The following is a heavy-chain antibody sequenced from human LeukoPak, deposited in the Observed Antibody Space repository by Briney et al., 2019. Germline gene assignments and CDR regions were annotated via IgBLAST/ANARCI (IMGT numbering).Heavy chain of an antibody. J-gene: IGHJ6*02. CDR1: AFTFSTYS. V-gene: IGHV3-21*01. CDR3: AKGTTDYIGMDV. CDR2: ITSSSSYI. D-gene: IGHD4-17*01. Sequence: GGSLRLSCTASAFTFSTYSMNWVRQAPGKGLEWVSSITSSSSYIYYADSVKGRFTISRDNAQNSLYLQMNSLRADDTAVYYCAKGTTDYIGMDVWGQGTTVTVSS.